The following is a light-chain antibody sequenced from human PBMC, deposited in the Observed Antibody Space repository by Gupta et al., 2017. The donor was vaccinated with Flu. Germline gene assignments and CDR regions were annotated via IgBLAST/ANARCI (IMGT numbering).Light chain of an antibody. Sequence: QLVLTKPPPASAYLGASVTPSCTLSSDYSTSTVDWSQQRPGKGHRFVMRVGTGGIVGAKGDSIPDRFSVLGAGLNRCLTIKNIQEEDESDYHCGADHGSGSNFVYVFGTGTKFTVL. V-gene: IGLV9-49*01. CDR1: SDYSTST. J-gene: IGLJ1*01. CDR3: GADHGSGSNFVYV. CDR2: VGTGGIVG.